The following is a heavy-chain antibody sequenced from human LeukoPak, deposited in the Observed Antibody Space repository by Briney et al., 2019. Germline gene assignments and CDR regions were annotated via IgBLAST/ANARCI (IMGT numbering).Heavy chain of an antibody. CDR1: GFTFSIYW. CDR3: ARTYGGFDY. D-gene: IGHD4-23*01. CDR2: INSDGSST. J-gene: IGHJ4*02. V-gene: IGHV3-74*01. Sequence: GGSLRLSCAASGFTFSIYWMHWARQAPGKGLVWVSRINSDGSSTSYADSVKGRFTISRDNTKNTLYLQMNSLRAEDTAVYYCARTYGGFDYWGQGTLVTVSS.